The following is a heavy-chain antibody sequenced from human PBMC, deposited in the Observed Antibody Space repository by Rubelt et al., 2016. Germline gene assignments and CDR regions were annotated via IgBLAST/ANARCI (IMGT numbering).Heavy chain of an antibody. V-gene: IGHV3-7*01. CDR3: ARDWTDKTLKGVDY. J-gene: IGHJ4*02. CDR1: GFSFTTYS. D-gene: IGHD3/OR15-3a*01. CDR2: IKQDGSEK. Sequence: EVRLLESGGRLVQPGGSLRLSCAASGFSFTTYSMIWVRQAPGKGLEWVANIKQDGSEKNYVDSVKGRLTISRDNAKNSWYLQMRSQRGEDTAVYYCARDWTDKTLKGVDYWGQGTLVTVSS.